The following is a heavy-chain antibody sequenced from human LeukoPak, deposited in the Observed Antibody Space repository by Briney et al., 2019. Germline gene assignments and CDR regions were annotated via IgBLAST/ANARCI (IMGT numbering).Heavy chain of an antibody. V-gene: IGHV6-1*01. CDR2: TYYRSKWYN. J-gene: IGHJ4*02. Sequence: SQTLSLTCAISGDSVSSNSATWNWIRQSPSRGLEWLGRTYYRSKWYNDYAVSVSVKSRITINPDTSKNQFSLPLNSVTPEDTAVYYCARAPTGKNFDYWGQGTLVTVSS. D-gene: IGHD1-1*01. CDR3: ARAPTGKNFDY. CDR1: GDSVSSNSAT.